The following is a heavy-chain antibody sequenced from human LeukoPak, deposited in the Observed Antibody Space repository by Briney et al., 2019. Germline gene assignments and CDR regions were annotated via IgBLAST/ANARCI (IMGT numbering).Heavy chain of an antibody. CDR1: GYTLTELS. J-gene: IGHJ6*02. V-gene: IGHV1-24*01. CDR2: FDPEDGET. D-gene: IGHD3-3*01. CDR3: ATSKVLRFLEWLLPTPFYYGMDV. Sequence: ASVKVSCKVSGYTLTELSMHWARQAPGKGLEWMGGFDPEDGETIYAQKFQGRATMTEDTSTDTAYVELSSLRSEDTAVYYCATSKVLRFLEWLLPTPFYYGMDVWGQGTTVTVSS.